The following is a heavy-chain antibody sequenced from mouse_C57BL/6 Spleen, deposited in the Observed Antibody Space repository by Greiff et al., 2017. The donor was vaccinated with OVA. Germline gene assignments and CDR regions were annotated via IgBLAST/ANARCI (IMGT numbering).Heavy chain of an antibody. J-gene: IGHJ4*01. Sequence: QVQLKQSGPELVKPGASVKISCKASGYAFSSSWMNWVKQRPGKGLEWIGRIYPGDGDTNYNGKFKGKATLTADKSSSTAYMQLSSLTSEDSAVYFCAREGLRREGYAMDYWGQGTSVTVSS. CDR3: AREGLRREGYAMDY. CDR2: IYPGDGDT. D-gene: IGHD2-4*01. CDR1: GYAFSSSW. V-gene: IGHV1-82*01.